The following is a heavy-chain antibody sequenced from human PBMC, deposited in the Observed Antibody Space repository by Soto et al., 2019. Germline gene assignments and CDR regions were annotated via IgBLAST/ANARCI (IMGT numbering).Heavy chain of an antibody. CDR1: GLIFSDYA. V-gene: IGHV3-23*01. CDR2: ISGSGDKT. CDR3: ARDEGYYMDV. Sequence: PGGSLRLSCAASGLIFSDYAMSWVRQAPGKGLECVACISGSGDKTFYADSVKGRFTISRDNSKNTVSLHMNSLRVDDTAVYYCARDEGYYMDVWGKGTTVTVSS. J-gene: IGHJ6*03.